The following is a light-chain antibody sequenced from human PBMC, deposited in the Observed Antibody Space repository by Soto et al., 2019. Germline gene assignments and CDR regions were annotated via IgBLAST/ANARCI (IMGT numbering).Light chain of an antibody. CDR2: DAS. J-gene: IGKJ4*01. CDR1: QSLSSY. CDR3: QQRSDWPLT. V-gene: IGKV3-11*01. Sequence: EIVLTQSPATLSLSPGERATLSCRASQSLSSYLAWYQQKRGQAPRLLIYDASKRATGIPARFSGSGSGTDFTLNISSLEPEDFAVYYCQQRSDWPLTFGGGTKVEI.